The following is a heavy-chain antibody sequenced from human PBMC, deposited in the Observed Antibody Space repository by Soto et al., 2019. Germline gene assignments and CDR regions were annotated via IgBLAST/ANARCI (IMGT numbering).Heavy chain of an antibody. D-gene: IGHD3-22*01. CDR1: GFTFSSYA. CDR2: ISSNGGST. V-gene: IGHV3-64D*06. J-gene: IGHJ4*02. Sequence: GGSLRLSCAASGFTFSSYAMHWVRQAPGKGLEYVSAISSNGGSTYYADSVKGRFTISRDNSKNTLYLQMSSLRAEDTAVYYCVKDAGSKTDYYDSSGYSVFDYWGQGTLVTVSS. CDR3: VKDAGSKTDYYDSSGYSVFDY.